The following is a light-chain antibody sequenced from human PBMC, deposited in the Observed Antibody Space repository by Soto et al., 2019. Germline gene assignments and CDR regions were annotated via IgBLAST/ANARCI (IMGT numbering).Light chain of an antibody. J-gene: IGKJ3*01. Sequence: DIPMNQSPSSLYSSVGDRVTITCRASPGIVNNLAWYQQKPGKLPKLLIYAASPLQSGVPSRFSGSGSGTDFTLTISSLQPEDVATYYCQSYNSVPLIFGPGTKVEIK. CDR2: AAS. CDR1: PGIVNN. CDR3: QSYNSVPLI. V-gene: IGKV1-27*01.